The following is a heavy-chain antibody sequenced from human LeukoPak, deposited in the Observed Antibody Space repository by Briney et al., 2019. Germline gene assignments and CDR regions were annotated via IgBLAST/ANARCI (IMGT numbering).Heavy chain of an antibody. CDR3: AREQRGDFWSGYYSGVDAFDI. V-gene: IGHV4-4*07. D-gene: IGHD3-3*01. CDR2: IYTSGST. CDR1: GGSISSYY. J-gene: IGHJ3*02. Sequence: SETLSLTCTVSGGSISSYYWSWIRQPAGKGLEWIGRIYTSGSTNYNPSLKSRVTMSVHTSKNQFSLKLSSVTAADTAVYYCAREQRGDFWSGYYSGVDAFDIWGQGTMVTVSS.